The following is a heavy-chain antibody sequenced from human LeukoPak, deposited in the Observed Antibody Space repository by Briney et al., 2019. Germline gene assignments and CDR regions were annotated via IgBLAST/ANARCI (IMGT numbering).Heavy chain of an antibody. CDR2: IKPDGTYT. Sequence: GGTLTLSCASSGFTFSSDWMYWVRQAPGRGPVWVSGIKPDGTYTHYADYVKGRFTISRDDAKNTLYLQMNSLRVEDTAVYYCANYWYPWGPGTLVTVSS. CDR1: GFTFSSDW. CDR3: ANYWYP. D-gene: IGHD2-8*02. J-gene: IGHJ5*02. V-gene: IGHV3-74*01.